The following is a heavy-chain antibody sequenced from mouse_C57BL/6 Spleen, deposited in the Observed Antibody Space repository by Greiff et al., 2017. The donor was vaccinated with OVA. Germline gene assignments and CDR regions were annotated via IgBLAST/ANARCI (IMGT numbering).Heavy chain of an antibody. Sequence: QVQLQQPGAELVKPGASVKLSCKASGYTFTSYWMHWVKQRPGRGLEWIGRIDPNSGGTKYNEKFKSKATLTVDKPASTAYMQLSSLTSEDSAVYYYGRRDGYHLYWYFDVWGTGTTVTVSS. D-gene: IGHD2-3*01. V-gene: IGHV1-72*01. J-gene: IGHJ1*03. CDR2: IDPNSGGT. CDR3: GRRDGYHLYWYFDV. CDR1: GYTFTSYW.